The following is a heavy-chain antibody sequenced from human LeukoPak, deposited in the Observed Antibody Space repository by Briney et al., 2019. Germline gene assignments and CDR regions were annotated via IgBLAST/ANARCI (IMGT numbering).Heavy chain of an antibody. CDR2: IWFDGSHK. CDR1: GFTFTRYG. V-gene: IGHV3-33*01. J-gene: IGHJ4*02. Sequence: GRSLRLSCAASGFTFTRYGMHWVRQVPGKALEGVAVIWFDGSHKYYTDSVKGLFTISRDNSKKTLYMEMNSLRAEDTAVYYCARGQISARFGELLFDYWGQGNLVTVSS. D-gene: IGHD3-10*01. CDR3: ARGQISARFGELLFDY.